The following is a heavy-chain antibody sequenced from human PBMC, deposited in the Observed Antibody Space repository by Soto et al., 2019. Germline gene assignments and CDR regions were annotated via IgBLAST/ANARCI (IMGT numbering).Heavy chain of an antibody. D-gene: IGHD3-22*01. CDR3: ASTQPTYYYDSSGYYPFDY. CDR2: IIPIWGTA. CDR1: GGTFSSDA. J-gene: IGHJ4*02. Sequence: ASVKVSCKASGGTFSSDAISWVRQAPGQGLEWMGGIIPIWGTANYAQKFQGRVTVTADGSTSTAYMELSSLRSEDTAVYYCASTQPTYYYDSSGYYPFDYWGQGTLVTSPQ. V-gene: IGHV1-69*13.